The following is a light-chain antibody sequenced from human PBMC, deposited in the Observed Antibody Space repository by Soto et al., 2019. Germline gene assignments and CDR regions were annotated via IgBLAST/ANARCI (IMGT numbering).Light chain of an antibody. CDR1: EGINNY. CDR2: GAT. J-gene: IGKJ4*01. CDR3: QQYQRYPPS. Sequence: DVQMTQSPSSLSASIGDRVTIICRASEGINNYLAWFQQTPGQAPKYLIYGATYLQSGVPSRFSGSEFGTEFSLTISSLQPEDIATYYCQQYQRYPPSFGGGTKVDI. V-gene: IGKV1-16*01.